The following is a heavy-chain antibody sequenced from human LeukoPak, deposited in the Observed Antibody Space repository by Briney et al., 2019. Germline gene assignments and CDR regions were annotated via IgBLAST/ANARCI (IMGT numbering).Heavy chain of an antibody. D-gene: IGHD2-21*02. J-gene: IGHJ4*02. V-gene: IGHV3-23*01. Sequence: GGSLRLSCEASGFTFTSYVMSWVCQAPGKGLEWVSAISGGGGSTFYSDSVKGRFTISRDNSENRLYLDMNSLRAEDTAVYYCARRTASDFWGRGTLVIVSS. CDR3: ARRTASDF. CDR1: GFTFTSYV. CDR2: ISGGGGST.